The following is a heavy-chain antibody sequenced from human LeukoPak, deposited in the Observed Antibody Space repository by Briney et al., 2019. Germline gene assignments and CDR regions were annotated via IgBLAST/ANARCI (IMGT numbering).Heavy chain of an antibody. V-gene: IGHV3-43D*03. Sequence: GGSLRLSCAASGFTFDDYAMHWVRQAPGKGLEWVSLISWDGGSTYYADSVKGRFTISRDNSKNSLYLQMNSLRAEDTALYYCAALGGVAVAGPDYWGQGTLVTVSS. CDR1: GFTFDDYA. J-gene: IGHJ4*02. CDR2: ISWDGGST. CDR3: AALGGVAVAGPDY. D-gene: IGHD6-19*01.